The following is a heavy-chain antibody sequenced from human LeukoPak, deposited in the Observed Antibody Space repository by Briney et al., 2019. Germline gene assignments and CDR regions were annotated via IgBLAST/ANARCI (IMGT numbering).Heavy chain of an antibody. J-gene: IGHJ3*02. V-gene: IGHV3-73*01. CDR3: TSLAAAFDAFDI. CDR1: GFTLSGSA. CDR2: IRSKANSYAT. D-gene: IGHD6-13*01. Sequence: GGSLRLSCAASGFTLSGSAMHWVRQASGKGLEWVGRIRSKANSYATAYAASVKGRFTISRDDSKNTAYLQMNSLKTEDTAVYYCTSLAAAFDAFDIWGQGTMVTVSS.